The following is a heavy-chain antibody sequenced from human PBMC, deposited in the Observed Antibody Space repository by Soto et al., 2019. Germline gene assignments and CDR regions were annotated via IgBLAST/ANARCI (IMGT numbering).Heavy chain of an antibody. J-gene: IGHJ6*02. D-gene: IGHD3-10*01. CDR1: GYTFTSYY. CDR3: ARDLADQIRITTVREGMDV. V-gene: IGHV1-46*01. Sequence: ASVKVSCKASGYTFTSYYMHWVRQAPGQGLEWMGIINPSGGSTSYAQKFQGRVTMTRDTSTSTVYMELSSLRSEDTAVYYCARDLADQIRITTVREGMDVWGQGTTVTVSS. CDR2: INPSGGST.